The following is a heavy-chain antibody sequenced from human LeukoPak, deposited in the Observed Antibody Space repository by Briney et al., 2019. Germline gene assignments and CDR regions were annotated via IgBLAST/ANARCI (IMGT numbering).Heavy chain of an antibody. Sequence: PGGSLRLSCAASGFTFSTYSMNWVRQAPGKGLEWVSYISTGSSAIYYADSVKGRFTISRDNAKNSLFLQMNSLRVEDTAVYYCARGYGDYPYDYWGQGTLVTVSS. CDR3: ARGYGDYPYDY. CDR2: ISTGSSAI. V-gene: IGHV3-48*01. CDR1: GFTFSTYS. D-gene: IGHD4-17*01. J-gene: IGHJ4*02.